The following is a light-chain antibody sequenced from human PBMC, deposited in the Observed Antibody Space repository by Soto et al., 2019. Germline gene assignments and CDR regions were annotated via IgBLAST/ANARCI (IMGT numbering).Light chain of an antibody. CDR2: EDN. CDR3: QSYHSGNVV. V-gene: IGLV6-57*04. CDR1: SGSIASNY. J-gene: IGLJ2*01. Sequence: NFMLTQPHSVSESPGKTVIISCTRSSGSIASNYVQWYQQRPGSAPTPVIYEDNERPSGVPDRFSGSIDSSSTSASLTISGLKTDDEADYSCQSYHSGNVVFGGGTKVTVL.